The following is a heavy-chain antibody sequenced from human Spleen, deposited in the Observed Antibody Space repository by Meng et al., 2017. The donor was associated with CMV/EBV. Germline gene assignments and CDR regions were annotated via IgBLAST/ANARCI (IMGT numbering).Heavy chain of an antibody. CDR3: AKGLFLRSVYYDMDV. CDR2: ISYDGSNK. J-gene: IGHJ6*02. V-gene: IGHV3-30*04. Sequence: GESLKISCAASGFTFSSYAMHWVRQAPGKGLEWVAVISYDGSNKYYADSVKGRFTISRDNSKNTLYLQMNSLRAEDTAVYYCAKGLFLRSVYYDMDVWGQGTTVTVSS. D-gene: IGHD3-3*01. CDR1: GFTFSSYA.